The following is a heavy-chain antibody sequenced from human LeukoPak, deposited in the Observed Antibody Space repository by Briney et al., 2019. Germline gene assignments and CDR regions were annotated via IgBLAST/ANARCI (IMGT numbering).Heavy chain of an antibody. V-gene: IGHV3-23*01. J-gene: IGHJ6*04. Sequence: PGESLRLSCAASGFTFSSYAMNWVRQAPGKGLEWVSAIGYSGTYYTDSVKGRFTGSRDNSKNTLYLQMNSLRAGDTAVYYCAKGYAMAVWSKGTTVTVSS. CDR1: GFTFSSYA. CDR3: AKGYAMAV. CDR2: IGYSGT.